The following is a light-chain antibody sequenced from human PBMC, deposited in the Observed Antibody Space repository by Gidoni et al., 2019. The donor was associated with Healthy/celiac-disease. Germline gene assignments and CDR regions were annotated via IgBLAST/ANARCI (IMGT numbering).Light chain of an antibody. CDR1: QSVSSY. CDR2: DAS. Sequence: EIVLTQSPATLSLSPGERATLSCRASQSVSSYLAWYQQKPGQAPRLLNYDASNRATGIPARFSGSGSGTDFTLTISSLEPEDFAVYYCQQRSNWLRAFGGGTKVEIK. CDR3: QQRSNWLRA. V-gene: IGKV3-11*01. J-gene: IGKJ4*01.